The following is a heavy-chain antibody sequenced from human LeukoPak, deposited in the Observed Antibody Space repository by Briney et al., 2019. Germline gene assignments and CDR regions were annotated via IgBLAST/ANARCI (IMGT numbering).Heavy chain of an antibody. CDR1: GFTFSNYW. D-gene: IGHD3-10*01. J-gene: IGHJ4*02. V-gene: IGHV3-7*01. CDR3: ARGYYYGSGTYLSPYFGY. Sequence: PGGSLRLSCAASGFTFSNYWMSWVRQAPGKGLEWVANIKQDGSEKYYVDSVKDRVTISRDNAKNSLYLQMHSLRAEDTALYYCARGYYYGSGTYLSPYFGYWGQGTLVTVSS. CDR2: IKQDGSEK.